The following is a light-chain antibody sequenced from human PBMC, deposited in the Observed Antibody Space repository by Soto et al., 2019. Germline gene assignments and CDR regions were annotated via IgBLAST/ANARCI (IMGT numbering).Light chain of an antibody. J-gene: IGKJ4*01. V-gene: IGKV3-15*01. CDR1: QSVSSK. CDR2: GAS. Sequence: EIVMTQSPATLSVSPGERATLSCRASQSVSSKLAWYQQKPGQAPRLLIYGASTRATDIPARFSGSGAGTEFTLTISSLQSEDFAVYFCQQYNDWPPITFGGGTKVEIK. CDR3: QQYNDWPPIT.